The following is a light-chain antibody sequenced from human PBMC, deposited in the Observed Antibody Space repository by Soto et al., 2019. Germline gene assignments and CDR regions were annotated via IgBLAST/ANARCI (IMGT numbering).Light chain of an antibody. V-gene: IGLV2-14*01. CDR3: SSYTSSSTLSV. CDR1: SSDFGGYNY. CDR2: DVS. J-gene: IGLJ1*01. Sequence: QSVLTQPASMSGSPGQSITISCTGTSSDFGGYNYVSWYQQHPGKAPKLMIYDVSNRPSGVSNRFSGSKSGNTASLTISGLQAEDEADYYCSSYTSSSTLSVFGTGTKVTVL.